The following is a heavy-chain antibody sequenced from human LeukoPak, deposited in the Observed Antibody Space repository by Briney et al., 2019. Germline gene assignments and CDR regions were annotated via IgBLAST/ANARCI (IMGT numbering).Heavy chain of an antibody. CDR2: IKQDGSEN. D-gene: IGHD4-23*01. Sequence: PGGSLRLSCAASGFTFSSYWMTWVRQAPGKGLEWVASIKQDGSENYYVDSVKGRFTISRDNAKNSLYLQMNSLRAEDTAVYYCARMDYAGNWPDYWGQGTLVTVSS. J-gene: IGHJ4*02. V-gene: IGHV3-7*02. CDR1: GFTFSSYW. CDR3: ARMDYAGNWPDY.